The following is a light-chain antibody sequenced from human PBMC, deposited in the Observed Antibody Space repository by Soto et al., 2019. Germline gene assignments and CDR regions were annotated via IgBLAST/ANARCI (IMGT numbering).Light chain of an antibody. CDR1: QSINSD. V-gene: IGKV3D-15*01. CDR3: QQYADSSPT. Sequence: EIVMTQSPATLSVSPGETTRLSCRASQSINSDVAWYQQKVGQTPRLLIHGASTRATGIAARFSGSGSGTEFTLTISRLEADDFAIYFCQQYADSSPTFGGGTKVEIK. J-gene: IGKJ4*01. CDR2: GAS.